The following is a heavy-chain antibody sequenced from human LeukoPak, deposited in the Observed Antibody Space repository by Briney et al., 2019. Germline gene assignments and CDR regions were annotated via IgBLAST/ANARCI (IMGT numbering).Heavy chain of an antibody. CDR2: ISSTSRYI. D-gene: IGHD6-13*01. J-gene: IGHJ4*02. Sequence: PGGSLRLSCAASGFTCSDYSMNWVRRAPGKGLEWVSSISSTSRYIYCADSLKGRFTISRDNAKNSLYLQMNSLRAEDTAVYYCATEQVAAAGTVLDYWGQGTLVTVSS. V-gene: IGHV3-21*01. CDR1: GFTCSDYS. CDR3: ATEQVAAAGTVLDY.